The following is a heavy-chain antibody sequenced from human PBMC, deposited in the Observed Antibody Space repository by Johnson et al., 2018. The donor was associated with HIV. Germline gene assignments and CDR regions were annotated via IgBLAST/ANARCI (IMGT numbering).Heavy chain of an antibody. CDR2: IKSKTDGGTT. D-gene: IGHD6-6*01. CDR3: AFIEYSSLDAFDI. J-gene: IGHJ3*02. CDR1: GFTFSNAW. V-gene: IGHV3-15*01. Sequence: MLLVESGGGLVKPGGSLRLSCAASGFTFSNAWMSWVRQAPGKGLEWVGRIKSKTDGGTTDYAAPVKGRFTISRDDSKNTLYLQMNSLRAEDTAVYYCAFIEYSSLDAFDIWGQGTMVTVSS.